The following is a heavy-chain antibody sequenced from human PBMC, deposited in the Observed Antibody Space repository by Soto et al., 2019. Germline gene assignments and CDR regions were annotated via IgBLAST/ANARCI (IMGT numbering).Heavy chain of an antibody. CDR2: ISSSSSTI. CDR1: GFTFSSYS. V-gene: IGHV3-48*01. D-gene: IGHD6-13*01. Sequence: GGSLRLSCAASGFTFSSYSMNWVRQAPGKGLEWVSYISSSSSTIYYADSVKGRFTISRDNAKNSLYLQMNSLRAEDTAVYYCARERIAAADAPPDAFDIWGQGTMVTVSS. J-gene: IGHJ3*02. CDR3: ARERIAAADAPPDAFDI.